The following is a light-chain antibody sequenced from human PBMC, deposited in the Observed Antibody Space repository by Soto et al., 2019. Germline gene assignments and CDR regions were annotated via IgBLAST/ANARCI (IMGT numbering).Light chain of an antibody. CDR3: QQYGSSQFT. Sequence: LTQSPAILSLSPGERATLSCTASQSVDTYIAWYQQRPGQPPRLLIHDTSHRASGVPARFRGSGSGTDFTLTITSLEPDDFAVYYCQQYGSSQFTFGPGTKVNIK. V-gene: IGKV3-11*01. CDR1: QSVDTY. J-gene: IGKJ3*01. CDR2: DTS.